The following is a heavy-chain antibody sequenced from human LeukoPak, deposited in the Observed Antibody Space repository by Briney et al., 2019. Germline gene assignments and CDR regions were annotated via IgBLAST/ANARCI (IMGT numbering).Heavy chain of an antibody. CDR2: IYHSGST. Sequence: SETLSLTCAVSGVSISSGGYSWSWIRQPPGKGLEWIGYIYHSGSTYYNPSLKSRVTISVDRSKNQFSLKPSSVTAADTAVYYCARGAGYCSSTSCLENNWFDPWGQGTLVTVSS. CDR1: GVSISSGGYS. D-gene: IGHD2-2*01. CDR3: ARGAGYCSSTSCLENNWFDP. V-gene: IGHV4-30-2*01. J-gene: IGHJ5*02.